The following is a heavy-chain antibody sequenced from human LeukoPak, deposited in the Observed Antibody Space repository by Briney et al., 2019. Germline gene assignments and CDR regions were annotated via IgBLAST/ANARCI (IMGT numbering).Heavy chain of an antibody. V-gene: IGHV4-38-2*02. CDR3: ARDSTYCSSTSCYKDFDY. J-gene: IGHJ4*02. CDR2: IYHSGST. Sequence: SETLSLTCTVSGGSISSYYWGWIRQPPGKGLEWIGSIYHSGSTYYNPSLKSRVTISVDTSKNQFSLKLSSVTAADTAVYYCARDSTYCSSTSCYKDFDYWGQGTLVTVSS. D-gene: IGHD2-2*02. CDR1: GGSISSYY.